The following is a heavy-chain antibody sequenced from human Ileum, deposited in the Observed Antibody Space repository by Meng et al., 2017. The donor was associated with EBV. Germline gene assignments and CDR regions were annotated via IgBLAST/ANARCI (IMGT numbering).Heavy chain of an antibody. CDR3: ASHPGGNSQYYSSGDDY. Sequence: QVELRPWGAGLLKPAETLSLTCAVYGGAFSGYYWSWIRQPPGKGLEWIGEINHRGGAFYNPSLKSRVTMSIDKSKNQFSLKLNSVTAADTAVYYCASHPGGNSQYYSSGDDYWGQGALVTVSS. J-gene: IGHJ4*02. D-gene: IGHD3-22*01. V-gene: IGHV4-34*01. CDR2: INHRGGA. CDR1: GGAFSGYY.